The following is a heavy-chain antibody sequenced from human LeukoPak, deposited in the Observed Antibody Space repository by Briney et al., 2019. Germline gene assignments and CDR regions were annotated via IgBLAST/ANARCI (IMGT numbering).Heavy chain of an antibody. J-gene: IGHJ4*02. Sequence: PGGSLRLSCAVSGVTFSKYAMSWFRQAPGKGLEWVSGISNSGASSYYANSVKGRFTISRDNSKNTLYLQMNSLRAEDTAVYYCARGNGYSYGYLDYWGQGTLVTVSS. CDR1: GVTFSKYA. V-gene: IGHV3-23*01. CDR3: ARGNGYSYGYLDY. D-gene: IGHD5-18*01. CDR2: ISNSGASS.